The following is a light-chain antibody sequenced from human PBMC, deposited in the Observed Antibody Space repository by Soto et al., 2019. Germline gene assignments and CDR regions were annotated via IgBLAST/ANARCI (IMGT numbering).Light chain of an antibody. CDR3: QKFKSDPIT. CDR2: DAS. CDR1: QGISNA. Sequence: AIQLTQSPSSLSAFVGDRVTITCRASQGISNALAWYQQRPGKAPNLLIYDASTLESGVPSRFSGSGSGTDFTLTITSLQPDDFATYFCQKFKSDPITFGQGTRLE. V-gene: IGKV1-13*02. J-gene: IGKJ5*01.